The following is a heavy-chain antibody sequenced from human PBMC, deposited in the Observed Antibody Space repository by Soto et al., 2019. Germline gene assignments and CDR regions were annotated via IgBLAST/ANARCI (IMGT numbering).Heavy chain of an antibody. Sequence: GWSLRLSCAASGFIFKMYWMHWVRQSPGKGLVWISRIYNDGTYSDYADSVRGRFTISRDNVNDTLYLQMNNLRAEDSGLYYCTRGPRPISTGTGAYWGQGTQVTVSS. J-gene: IGHJ4*02. D-gene: IGHD3-10*01. CDR2: IYNDGTYS. CDR1: GFIFKMYW. V-gene: IGHV3-74*01. CDR3: TRGPRPISTGTGAY.